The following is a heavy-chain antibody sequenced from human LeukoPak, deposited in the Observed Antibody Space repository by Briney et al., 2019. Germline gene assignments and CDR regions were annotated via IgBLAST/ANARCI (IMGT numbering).Heavy chain of an antibody. V-gene: IGHV4-30-4*01. D-gene: IGHD3-22*01. Sequence: SETLSLTCTVSGGSISSGDYYWSWIRQPPGKGLEWIAYMYYSGSTYYNPSLKSRVTMSADTSKDQLSLKLSSVTAADTAVYYCARAYYYDSRIDPWGQGILVTVSS. CDR1: GGSISSGDYY. J-gene: IGHJ5*02. CDR2: MYYSGST. CDR3: ARAYYYDSRIDP.